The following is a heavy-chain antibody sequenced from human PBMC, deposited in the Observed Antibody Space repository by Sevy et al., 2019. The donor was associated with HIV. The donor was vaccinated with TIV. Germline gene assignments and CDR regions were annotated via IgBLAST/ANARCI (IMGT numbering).Heavy chain of an antibody. D-gene: IGHD3-10*01. CDR1: GFTFTSYA. J-gene: IGHJ4*02. V-gene: IGHV3-23*01. CDR3: AKPTSYVYGSSSDPLPSSRNDY. CDR2: ISGSGGRT. Sequence: GGSLRLSCAASGFTFTSYAMSWVRQAPGKGLEWVSAISGSGGRTYYADSVGGRFTISRANSKNTLNLQMNSLRAEDTAIYYCAKPTSYVYGSSSDPLPSSRNDYWGQGTLVTVSS.